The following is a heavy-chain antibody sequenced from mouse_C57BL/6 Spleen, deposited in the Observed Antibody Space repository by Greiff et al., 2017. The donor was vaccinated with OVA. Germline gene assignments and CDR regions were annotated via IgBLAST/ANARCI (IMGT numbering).Heavy chain of an antibody. CDR3: ARSDYCSSYPAWFAY. V-gene: IGHV1-69*01. D-gene: IGHD1-1*01. CDR2: IDPSDSYT. CDR1: GYTFTSYW. Sequence: QVQLKQPGAELVMPGASVKLSCKASGYTFTSYWMHWVKQRPGQGLEWIGEIDPSDSYTNYNQKFKGKSTLTVDKSSSTAYMQLSSLTSEDSAVYYCARSDYCSSYPAWFAYWGQGTLVTVSA. J-gene: IGHJ3*01.